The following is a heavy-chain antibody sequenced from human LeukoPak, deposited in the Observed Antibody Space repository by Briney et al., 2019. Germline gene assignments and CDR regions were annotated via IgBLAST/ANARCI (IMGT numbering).Heavy chain of an antibody. CDR1: GLTFSDYG. CDR2: ISYDGRNE. D-gene: IGHD6-13*01. Sequence: GRSLRLSCVAAGLTFSDYGMRWVRQPPGEGLEWVAVISYDGRNEHYADSVKGRFTISSDNAKNSLYLQMNSLRAEDTAVYYCARDGEQQLGPYYFDYWGQGTLVTVSS. CDR3: ARDGEQQLGPYYFDY. V-gene: IGHV3-30*03. J-gene: IGHJ4*02.